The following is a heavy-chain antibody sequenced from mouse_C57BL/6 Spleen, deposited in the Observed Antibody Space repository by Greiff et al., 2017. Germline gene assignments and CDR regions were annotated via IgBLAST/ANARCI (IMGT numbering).Heavy chain of an antibody. CDR3: ARNRGSYPYAMDY. D-gene: IGHD1-1*01. Sequence: VQLKQSGAELVKPGASVKISCKASGYAFSSYWMNWVKQRPGKGLEWIGQIYPGDGDTNYNGKFKGKATLTADKSSSTAYMQLSSLTSEDSAVYFCARNRGSYPYAMDYWGQGTSVTVSS. CDR2: IYPGDGDT. V-gene: IGHV1-80*01. J-gene: IGHJ4*01. CDR1: GYAFSSYW.